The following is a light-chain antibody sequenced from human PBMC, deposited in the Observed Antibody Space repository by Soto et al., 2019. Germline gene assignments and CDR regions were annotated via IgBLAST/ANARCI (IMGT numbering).Light chain of an antibody. CDR1: QSVSSSF. CDR2: GAS. Sequence: IVLTQSPCTLSLSPGERATLSCRASQSVSSSFLSWYQQKRGQAPRLLMFGASNRATGIPDRFSGSGSGTDFTLTISRLEPEDFAVYYCQQCGSSGTFGQGTKVDIK. CDR3: QQCGSSGT. J-gene: IGKJ1*01. V-gene: IGKV3-20*01.